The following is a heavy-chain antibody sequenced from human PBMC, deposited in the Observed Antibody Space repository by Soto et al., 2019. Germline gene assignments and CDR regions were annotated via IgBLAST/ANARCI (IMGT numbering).Heavy chain of an antibody. CDR1: GFTFSSYS. Sequence: AGGSLRLSCASSGFTFSSYSMNWVRQAPGKGLEWVSSISSSSSYIYYADSVKGRFTISRDNAKNSLYLQMNSLRAEDTAVYYCARGPGSGSSFSYAFDIWGQGTMVTVSS. CDR2: ISSSSSYI. D-gene: IGHD6-6*01. V-gene: IGHV3-21*01. CDR3: ARGPGSGSSFSYAFDI. J-gene: IGHJ3*02.